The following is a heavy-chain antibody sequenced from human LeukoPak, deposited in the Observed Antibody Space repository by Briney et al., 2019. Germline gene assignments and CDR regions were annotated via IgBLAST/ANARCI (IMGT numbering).Heavy chain of an antibody. V-gene: IGHV3-23*01. CDR1: GFTFSTYA. CDR3: AKGGVATIYNY. CDR2: ISAGGSNT. J-gene: IGHJ4*02. Sequence: GGSLRLSCTASGFTFSTYAMSWVRRAPGRGLEWVSVISAGGSNTYYADSVKGRFTISRDNSKNTLYLQMNSLRAEDTAVYYCAKGGVATIYNYWGQGTLVTVSS. D-gene: IGHD5-12*01.